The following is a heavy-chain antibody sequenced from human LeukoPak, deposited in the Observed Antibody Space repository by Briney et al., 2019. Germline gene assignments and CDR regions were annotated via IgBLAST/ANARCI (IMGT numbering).Heavy chain of an antibody. V-gene: IGHV3-48*04. CDR2: ISSRDETV. CDR3: ARGSAFGGAYYYYYMDV. D-gene: IGHD3-16*01. CDR1: GVTFSSYA. Sequence: GGSLRLSCAASGVTFSSYAMSWVRQAPGKGLEWLSFISSRDETVHYTDSVKGRFTISRDNAKNSLYLQMNSLRAEDTAVYYCARGSAFGGAYYYYYMDVWGKGTTVTVSS. J-gene: IGHJ6*03.